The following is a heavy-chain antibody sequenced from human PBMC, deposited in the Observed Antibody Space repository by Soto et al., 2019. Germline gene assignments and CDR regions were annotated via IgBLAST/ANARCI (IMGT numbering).Heavy chain of an antibody. J-gene: IGHJ6*02. CDR2: ISGSGGST. CDR1: GFTFSIYS. D-gene: IGHD3-9*01. CDR3: AKVVKYDVLTGYYKGPDYYGMDV. Sequence: QAGGSLRLSCAASGFTFSIYSMNWVRQAPGKGLEWVSLISGSGGSTHYADSVEGRFTISRDNSKNTLYLEMDSLRAGDTAVYYCAKVVKYDVLTGYYKGPDYYGMDVWGQGTTVTVSS. V-gene: IGHV3-23*01.